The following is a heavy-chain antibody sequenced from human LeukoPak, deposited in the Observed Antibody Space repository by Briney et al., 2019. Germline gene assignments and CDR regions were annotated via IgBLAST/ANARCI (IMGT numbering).Heavy chain of an antibody. CDR2: INPNSGGT. Sequence: GASVKVSCKASGYTFTGYDMHWVRQAPGQGLEWMGRINPNSGGTNYAQKFQGRVTTTRDTSISTAYMELSRLRSDDTAVYYCARYVGIVGVPDYWGQGTLVTVSS. J-gene: IGHJ4*02. D-gene: IGHD1-26*01. V-gene: IGHV1-2*06. CDR1: GYTFTGYD. CDR3: ARYVGIVGVPDY.